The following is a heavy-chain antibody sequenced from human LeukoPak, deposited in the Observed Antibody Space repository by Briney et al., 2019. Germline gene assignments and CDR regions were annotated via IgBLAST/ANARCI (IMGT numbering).Heavy chain of an antibody. Sequence: SETLSLTCAVSGYSISSGYYWGWIRQPPGKGLEWIGSIYHSGSTYYNPSLKSRVTISVDTSKNQFSLKLSSVTAADTAVYYCARGGGYYYDSSGYYEYWGQGTLVTVSS. CDR1: GYSISSGYY. D-gene: IGHD3-22*01. CDR2: IYHSGST. V-gene: IGHV4-38-2*01. CDR3: ARGGGYYYDSSGYYEY. J-gene: IGHJ4*02.